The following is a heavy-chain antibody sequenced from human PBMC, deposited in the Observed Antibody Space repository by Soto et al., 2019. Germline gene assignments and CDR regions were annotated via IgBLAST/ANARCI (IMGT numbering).Heavy chain of an antibody. D-gene: IGHD3-3*01. CDR1: GFTFSSSA. CDR2: ISYDGSNR. V-gene: IGHV3-30-3*01. CDR3: ARDKGELRLLGWSYYFAY. J-gene: IGHJ4*02. Sequence: QVQLVESGGGVVQPGRSLRLSCTASGFTFSSSAMHWVRQAPGKGLEWVAVISYDGSNRYYADSVKGQVTISRDNSNNTLXLQMNTLRAEDRAVYYCARDKGELRLLGWSYYFAYWGQGTLVTVAS.